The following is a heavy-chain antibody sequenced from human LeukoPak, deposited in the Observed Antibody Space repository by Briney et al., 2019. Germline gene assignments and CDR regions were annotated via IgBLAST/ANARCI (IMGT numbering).Heavy chain of an antibody. CDR2: INHSGST. D-gene: IGHD5-12*01. CDR3: ARELRISYFDY. V-gene: IGHV4-34*01. J-gene: IGHJ4*02. CDR1: GGSFSGYY. Sequence: SETLSLTCAVYGGSFSGYYWSWIRQPPGKGLEWIGEINHSGSTNYNPSLKSRVTISVDTSKNQFSLKLTSVTAADTAVYYCARELRISYFDYWGQGTLVTVSS.